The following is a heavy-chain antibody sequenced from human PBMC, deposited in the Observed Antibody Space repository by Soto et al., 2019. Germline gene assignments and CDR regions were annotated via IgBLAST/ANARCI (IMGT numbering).Heavy chain of an antibody. Sequence: GASVKVSCKASGYTFTSYGISWVRQAPGQGLEWMGWISAYNGNTNYAQKLQGRVTMTTDTSTSAAYMELRSLRSDDTAVYYCARVPARVYCSSTSYQSRIYYYYKAFWGQGNTVPVS. D-gene: IGHD2-2*01. CDR1: GYTFTSYG. J-gene: IGHJ6*03. CDR3: ARVPARVYCSSTSYQSRIYYYYKAF. V-gene: IGHV1-18*01. CDR2: ISAYNGNT.